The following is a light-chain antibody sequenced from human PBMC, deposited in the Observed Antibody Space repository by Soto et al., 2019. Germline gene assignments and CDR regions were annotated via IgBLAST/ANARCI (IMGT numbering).Light chain of an antibody. CDR2: QAS. CDR1: QNVERW. CDR3: QQYHTSST. V-gene: IGKV1-5*03. Sequence: DIQMTQSPSTQSASIGDRVTITCRASQNVERWLAWYQLKPGKAPKLIIRQASVLHTGVPSRFSGSGYGTKFTLTISSLQPDDIATYFCQQYHTSSTFGQGTKLEIK. J-gene: IGKJ2*01.